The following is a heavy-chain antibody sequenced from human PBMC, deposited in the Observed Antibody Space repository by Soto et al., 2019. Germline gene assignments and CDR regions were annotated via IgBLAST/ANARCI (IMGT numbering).Heavy chain of an antibody. CDR3: ARSIAAVAYFAL. CDR1: GFSLSTSGVG. CDR2: IYWDDDK. J-gene: IGHJ2*01. D-gene: IGHD6-13*01. Sequence: QITLKESGPTLAKPTQTLTLTCTFSGFSLSTSGVGVGWIRQPPGKALEWLALIYWDDDKRYSPSLKSRLTITKDTSKNQVVLTMTNMDPVDTSTHSCARSIAAVAYFALWGRVTLVTVSS. V-gene: IGHV2-5*02.